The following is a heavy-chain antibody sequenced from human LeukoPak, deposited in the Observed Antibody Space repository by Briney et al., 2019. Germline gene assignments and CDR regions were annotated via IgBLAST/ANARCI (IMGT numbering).Heavy chain of an antibody. V-gene: IGHV3-23*01. J-gene: IGHJ4*02. Sequence: PGGSLRLSCAASGFTFSSYAMSWVRQAPGKGLEWVSAISGSGGSTYYADSVKGRFTISRDNSKNTLYLQMNSLRAEDTAVYYCAKGVLNYYDSSGYYDALDYWGQGTLVTVSS. D-gene: IGHD3-22*01. CDR2: ISGSGGST. CDR1: GFTFSSYA. CDR3: AKGVLNYYDSSGYYDALDY.